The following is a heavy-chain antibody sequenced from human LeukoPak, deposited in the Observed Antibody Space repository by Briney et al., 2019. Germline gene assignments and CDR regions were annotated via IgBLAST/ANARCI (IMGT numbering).Heavy chain of an antibody. Sequence: GASVKVSCKASGYTFTSYGISWVRQAPGQGLEWMGWISAYNGNTNYAQKLQGRVTMTTDTSTSTAYMELRSLRSDDTAVYYCVRDSIYDSSGYYYFDYWAREPWSPSPQ. D-gene: IGHD3-22*01. CDR2: ISAYNGNT. CDR3: VRDSIYDSSGYYYFDY. J-gene: IGHJ4*02. V-gene: IGHV1-18*01. CDR1: GYTFTSYG.